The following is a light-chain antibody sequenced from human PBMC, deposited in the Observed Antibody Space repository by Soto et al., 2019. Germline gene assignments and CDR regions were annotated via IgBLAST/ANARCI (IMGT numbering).Light chain of an antibody. CDR2: GDT. J-gene: IGLJ3*02. CDR1: SSNLGAGYD. CDR3: QSYDISLGGSRL. Sequence: QSVLTQPPSVSGAPGQRVTISCTGSSSNLGAGYDVHWYQHLPGTTPKLLIYGDTHRPSGVPDRFSGSKSGTSASLAITGLQAEDEADYYCQSYDISLGGSRLFGGGTKLTVL. V-gene: IGLV1-40*01.